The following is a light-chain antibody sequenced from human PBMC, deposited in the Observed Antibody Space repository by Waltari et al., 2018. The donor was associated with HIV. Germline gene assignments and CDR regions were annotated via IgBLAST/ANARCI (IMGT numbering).Light chain of an antibody. CDR1: RSNIGSNY. CDR3: AAWDDTLSGPD. V-gene: IGLV1-47*01. J-gene: IGLJ1*01. Sequence: QSVLTPPPSASGTPGQRVTISCSGSRSNIGSNYVYWYQQLPGTAPKLLIYRNNGRPSGVPDRFSGSKSGTSASLAISGLRSEDEADYYCAAWDDTLSGPDFGTGTKVTVL. CDR2: RNN.